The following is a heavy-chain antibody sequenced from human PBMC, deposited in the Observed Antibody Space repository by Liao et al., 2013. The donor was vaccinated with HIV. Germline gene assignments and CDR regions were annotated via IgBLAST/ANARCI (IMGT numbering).Heavy chain of an antibody. CDR3: ARDRGYYYDSTEVDY. V-gene: IGHV4-4*07. Sequence: QVQLQESGPGLVKPSETLSLTCNVSGGSISSYYWSWIRQPAGKGLEWIGRIYSSGSANYNPSLKSRVIMSVDTSKNQFSLKLSSVTAADTAVYYCARDRGYYYDSTEVDYWGQGTLVTVSS. CDR2: IYSSGSA. D-gene: IGHD3-22*01. CDR1: GGSISSYY. J-gene: IGHJ4*02.